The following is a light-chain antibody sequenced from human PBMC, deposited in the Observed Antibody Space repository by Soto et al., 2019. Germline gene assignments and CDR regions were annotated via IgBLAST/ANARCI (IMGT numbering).Light chain of an antibody. J-gene: IGLJ1*01. CDR1: SSNLGSET. CDR3: AAWDGSLNDYV. CDR2: STS. V-gene: IGLV1-44*01. Sequence: QSVLTQPPSASGTPGQRVTISCSGSSSNLGSETVTWYQQLPGTAPKVLIDSTSQRPSGVPDRFSGSKSGTSASLAISGLQSEDEADYYCAAWDGSLNDYVFGTGTKVTVL.